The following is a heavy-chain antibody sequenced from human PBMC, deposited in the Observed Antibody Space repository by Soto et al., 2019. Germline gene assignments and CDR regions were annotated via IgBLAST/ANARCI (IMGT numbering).Heavy chain of an antibody. Sequence: GGSLRLSCAASGFTFSSYGMHWVRQAPGKGLEWVAVISYDGSNKYYADSVKGRFTISRDNSKNTLYLQMNSLRAEDTAVYYCAKVPNYYDSSGYLDTYYYYGMDVWGQGTTVTVSS. CDR2: ISYDGSNK. V-gene: IGHV3-30*18. CDR3: AKVPNYYDSSGYLDTYYYYGMDV. J-gene: IGHJ6*02. D-gene: IGHD3-22*01. CDR1: GFTFSSYG.